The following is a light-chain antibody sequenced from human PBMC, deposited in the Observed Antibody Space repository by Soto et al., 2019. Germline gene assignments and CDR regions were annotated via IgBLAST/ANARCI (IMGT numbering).Light chain of an antibody. V-gene: IGKV3-20*01. CDR3: QQYGDTPKT. CDR1: QSVSTY. CDR2: GAS. Sequence: EIVLTQSPGSLSLSPGDRATLSCRASQSVSTYLAWYQQKPGQAPRLLIYGASSRATDIPDRFRGSGSGTDFILTISRLEPEDFAVYHCQQYGDTPKTFGQGTKVEIK. J-gene: IGKJ1*01.